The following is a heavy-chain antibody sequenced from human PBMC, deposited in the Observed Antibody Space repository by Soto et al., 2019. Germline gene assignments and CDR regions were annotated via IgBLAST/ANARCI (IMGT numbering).Heavy chain of an antibody. J-gene: IGHJ3*01. CDR3: ATLASGYDSLDVFDL. D-gene: IGHD5-12*01. Sequence: QVQLVESGGGVVQPGRSLRLSCAASGFTFGSHGMHWVRQAPGKGLEWVAVIWHDGSNKYYADSVKGRFTISRDNSKNTRYLEMSSLRAEDTAVYYCATLASGYDSLDVFDLWGQGTMVTVSS. CDR1: GFTFGSHG. V-gene: IGHV3-33*01. CDR2: IWHDGSNK.